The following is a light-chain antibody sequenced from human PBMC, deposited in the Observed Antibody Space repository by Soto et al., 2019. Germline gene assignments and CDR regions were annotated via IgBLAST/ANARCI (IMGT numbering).Light chain of an antibody. V-gene: IGLV1-44*01. CDR1: SSNIGSNT. Sequence: QSVLTQPPSASGTPGQRVTISCSGSSSNIGSNTVNWYQQLPGTAPKLLIYSNNQRPSGVPDRFSGSKSGTSASLAISGLQSEDEADYDCAAWDDSLNGYVFGTGTTLTV. CDR3: AAWDDSLNGYV. CDR2: SNN. J-gene: IGLJ1*01.